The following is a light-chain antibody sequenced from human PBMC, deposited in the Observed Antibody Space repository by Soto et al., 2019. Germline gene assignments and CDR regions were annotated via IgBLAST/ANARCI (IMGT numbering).Light chain of an antibody. Sequence: DIQMTQSPSSLSASVGDRVTISCRARQGIANYLAWSQQKPGKVPELLIYAASTLNSGVPSRFSGSGSGTDFTLTISSQQPEDFESYYCQKYSSAPGTFGQGTKVEIK. V-gene: IGKV1-27*01. J-gene: IGKJ1*01. CDR1: QGIANY. CDR3: QKYSSAPGT. CDR2: AAS.